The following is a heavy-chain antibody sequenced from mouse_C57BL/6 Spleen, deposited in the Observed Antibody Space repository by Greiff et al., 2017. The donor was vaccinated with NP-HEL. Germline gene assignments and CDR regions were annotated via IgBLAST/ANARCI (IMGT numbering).Heavy chain of an antibody. CDR3: ARTRLRHYFDY. CDR1: GYAFSSSW. J-gene: IGHJ2*01. CDR2: IYPGDGDT. Sequence: VQLQQSGPELVKPGASVKISCKASGYAFSSSWMNWVKQRPGKGLEWIGRIYPGDGDTNYNGKFKGKATLTADKSSSTAYMQLSSLTSEDSAVYFCARTRLRHYFDYWGQGTTLTVSS. D-gene: IGHD2-4*01. V-gene: IGHV1-82*01.